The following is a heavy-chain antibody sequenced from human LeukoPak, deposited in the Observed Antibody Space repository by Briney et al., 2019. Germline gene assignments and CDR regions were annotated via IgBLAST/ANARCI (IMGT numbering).Heavy chain of an antibody. J-gene: IGHJ6*02. D-gene: IGHD5-12*01. Sequence: GGSLRPSCAASGFTFSSYAMHWVRQAPGKGLEYVSAISSNGGSTYYANSVKGRFTISRDNSKNTLYLQMGSLRAEDMAVYYCARDLASSGYDWDYYYYYGMDVWGQGTTVTVSS. CDR1: GFTFSSYA. CDR3: ARDLASSGYDWDYYYYYGMDV. V-gene: IGHV3-64*01. CDR2: ISSNGGST.